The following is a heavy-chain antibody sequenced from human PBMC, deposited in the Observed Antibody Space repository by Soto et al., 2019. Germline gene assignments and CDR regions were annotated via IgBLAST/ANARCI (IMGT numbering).Heavy chain of an antibody. CDR2: ISPNSGKT. CDR3: ARTLYGDNVDY. D-gene: IGHD4-17*01. Sequence: ASVKVSCKASGYTFSNFGISWVRQAPGEGLEWMGWISPNSGKTGNAQKFQGRVTMTRNTSISTAYMELSSLRSEDTAVYYCARTLYGDNVDYWGQGTLVTVSS. J-gene: IGHJ4*02. CDR1: GYTFSNFG. V-gene: IGHV1-8*02.